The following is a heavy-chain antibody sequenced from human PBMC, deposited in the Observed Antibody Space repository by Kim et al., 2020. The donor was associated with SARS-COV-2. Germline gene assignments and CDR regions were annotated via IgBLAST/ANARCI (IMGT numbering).Heavy chain of an antibody. CDR1: GFTFSDSA. J-gene: IGHJ3*02. CDR2: IRSKANSYAT. V-gene: IGHV3-73*01. CDR3: TRVPPYSNSWWDAFD. Sequence: GGSLRLYCAASGFTFSDSAMYWVRQASGKGLQWVGRIRSKANSYATAYDVSVKGRFIISRDDSKNTAYLQMNSLKTEDTAIYYCTRVPPYSNSWWDAFD. D-gene: IGHD6-13*01.